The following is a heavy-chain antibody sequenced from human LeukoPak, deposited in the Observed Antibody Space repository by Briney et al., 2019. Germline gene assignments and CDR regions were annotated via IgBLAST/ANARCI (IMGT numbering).Heavy chain of an antibody. J-gene: IGHJ4*02. CDR1: GDSISNYY. D-gene: IGHD3-22*01. CDR2: IYTSGST. V-gene: IGHV4-4*07. Sequence: TPSETLSLTCTVSGDSISNYYWSWIRQPAGKGLEWIGRIYTSGSTNYNPSLKSRVTMSVDTSKNQFSLKLSSVTAADTAVYYCARSYDSSGYYYGSWGQGTLVTVSS. CDR3: ARSYDSSGYYYGS.